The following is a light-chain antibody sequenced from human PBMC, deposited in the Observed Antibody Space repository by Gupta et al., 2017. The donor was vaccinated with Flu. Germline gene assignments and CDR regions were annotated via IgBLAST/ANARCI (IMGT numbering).Light chain of an antibody. CDR3: QQLNSYPPS. J-gene: IGKJ2*03. CDR2: AAS. V-gene: IGKV1-9*01. CDR1: QGISSY. Sequence: DILLIPSPSFPLAVVGDRVTITSRASQGISSYLAWYQQKPGKVPKPLIYAASTLQSGVPSRFSGSRSGTEFTLTISSLQPEDFATYYCQQLNSYPPSFGQGTKLEIE.